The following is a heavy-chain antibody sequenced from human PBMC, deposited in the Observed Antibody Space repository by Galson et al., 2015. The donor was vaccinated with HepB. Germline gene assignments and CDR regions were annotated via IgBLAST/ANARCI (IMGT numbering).Heavy chain of an antibody. V-gene: IGHV3-11*06. D-gene: IGHD3-22*01. J-gene: IGHJ4*02. CDR3: ARVRYYYDSSGYYYPDY. CDR1: GFTFSDYY. Sequence: SLRLSCAASGFTFSDYYMSWIRQAPGKGLEWVSYISSSSSYTNYADSVKARFTISRDNAKNSLYLQMNSLRAEDTAVYYCARVRYYYDSSGYYYPDYWGQGTLVTVSS. CDR2: ISSSSSYT.